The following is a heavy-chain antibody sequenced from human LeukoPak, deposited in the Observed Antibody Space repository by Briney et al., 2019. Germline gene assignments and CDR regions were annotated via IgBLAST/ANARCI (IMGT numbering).Heavy chain of an antibody. Sequence: ASVKVSCKASGYTFIGYYMHWVRQAPGQGLQWMGWINPKSGGTKYAQKFQGRVTMTRDTSISTAYMELSGLRSDDTAVYYCARDPPHSGLGRYYFDYWGQGALVTVSS. CDR3: ARDPPHSGLGRYYFDY. CDR2: INPKSGGT. V-gene: IGHV1-2*02. CDR1: GYTFIGYY. J-gene: IGHJ4*02. D-gene: IGHD1-26*01.